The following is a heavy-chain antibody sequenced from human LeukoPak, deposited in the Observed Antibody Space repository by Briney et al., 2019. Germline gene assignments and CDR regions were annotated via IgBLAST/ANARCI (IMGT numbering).Heavy chain of an antibody. CDR2: ISGSGGST. V-gene: IGHV3-23*01. Sequence: GGSLRLSCAASGFTFSSYAMSWVRQAPGKGLEWVSAISGSGGSTYYADSVKGRFTISRDNSKNTLYLQMNSLRAEDTAAYYCAKPASKNSYGYPKPFDYWGQGTLVTVSS. J-gene: IGHJ4*02. D-gene: IGHD5-18*01. CDR1: GFTFSSYA. CDR3: AKPASKNSYGYPKPFDY.